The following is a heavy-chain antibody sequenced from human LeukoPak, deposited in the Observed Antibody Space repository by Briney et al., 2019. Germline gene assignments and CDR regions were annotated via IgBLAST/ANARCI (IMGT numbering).Heavy chain of an antibody. Sequence: SETLSLTCTVSGGSISSYYWSWIRQPPGKGLEWIGYIYYSGSTNYNPSLKSRVTISVDTSKNQFSLKLSSVTAADTAVYYCARDGGRRFDSSGYPLDYWGQGTLVTVSS. CDR3: ARDGGRRFDSSGYPLDY. CDR1: GGSISSYY. J-gene: IGHJ4*02. V-gene: IGHV4-59*12. CDR2: IYYSGST. D-gene: IGHD3-22*01.